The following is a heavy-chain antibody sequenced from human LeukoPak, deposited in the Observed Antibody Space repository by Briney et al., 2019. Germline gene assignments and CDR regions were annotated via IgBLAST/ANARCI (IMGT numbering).Heavy chain of an antibody. CDR1: GGSISSYY. J-gene: IGHJ4*02. Sequence: PSETLSLTCNVSGGSISSYYWSWIRQPAGKGLEWIGRIYTSGSTNYNPSLKSRVTMSVDTSKNQFSLKLSSVTAADTAVYYCAATSNIVVVVAATPTRLRSYDYWGQGTLVTVSS. V-gene: IGHV4-4*07. CDR2: IYTSGST. CDR3: AATSNIVVVVAATPTRLRSYDY. D-gene: IGHD2-15*01.